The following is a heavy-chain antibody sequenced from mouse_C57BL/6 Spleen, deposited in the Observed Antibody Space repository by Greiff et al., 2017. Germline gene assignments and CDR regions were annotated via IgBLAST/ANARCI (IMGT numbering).Heavy chain of an antibody. D-gene: IGHD2-2*01. CDR3: ARDEGGYDGVYYAMDY. V-gene: IGHV1-62-2*01. Sequence: QVQLQQSGAELVKPGASVKLSCKASGYTFTEYTIHWVKQRSGQGLEWIGWFYPGSGSIKYNEKFKDKATLTADKSSSTVYMELSRLTSEDSAVYFCARDEGGYDGVYYAMDYWGQGTSVTVSS. J-gene: IGHJ4*01. CDR1: GYTFTEYT. CDR2: FYPGSGSI.